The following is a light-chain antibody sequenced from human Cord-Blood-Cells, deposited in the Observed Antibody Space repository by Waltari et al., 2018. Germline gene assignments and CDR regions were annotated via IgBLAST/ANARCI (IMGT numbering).Light chain of an antibody. V-gene: IGKV3-20*01. J-gene: IGKJ3*01. CDR2: GAS. CDR1: QSVSSSY. CDR3: QQYGSSLFT. Sequence: EIVLTQSPGPLSLSPGERATLSCRASQSVSSSYLAWYQQKPAQAPRLLIYGASSRATGIPDRFSGSGSGTDFTLTISRLEPEDFAVYYCQQYGSSLFTFGPGTKVDIK.